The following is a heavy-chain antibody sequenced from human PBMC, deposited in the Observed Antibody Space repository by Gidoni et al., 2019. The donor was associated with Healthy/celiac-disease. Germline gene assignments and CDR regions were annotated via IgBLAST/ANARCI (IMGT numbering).Heavy chain of an antibody. Sequence: EVQLLESGGGLVQPGGSVRLSCAASGFTLSSYAISWVRQAPGKGLEWFSGISGSGGSTYYADSVKGRFTISRDNSKNTLYLQMNSLRAEDTAVYYCAKGSGYCSSTSCRSYFDYWGQGTLVTVSS. CDR1: GFTLSSYA. V-gene: IGHV3-23*01. J-gene: IGHJ4*02. CDR3: AKGSGYCSSTSCRSYFDY. CDR2: ISGSGGST. D-gene: IGHD2-2*03.